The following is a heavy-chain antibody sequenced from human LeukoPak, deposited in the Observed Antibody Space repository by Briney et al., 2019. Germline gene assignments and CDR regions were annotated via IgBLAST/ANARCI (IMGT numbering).Heavy chain of an antibody. CDR1: GINFAALA. Sequence: GSLRLSWVVSGINFAALAMHWVRQPPGKGLEWVSLIIADGGSTFSADSVKGRLSISRDNSKNSLYIQMNSLRSEDTAMYYCAKESGKFDYWGEGTLVAASS. CDR2: IIADGGST. CDR3: AKESGKFDY. V-gene: IGHV3-43*02. J-gene: IGHJ4*02.